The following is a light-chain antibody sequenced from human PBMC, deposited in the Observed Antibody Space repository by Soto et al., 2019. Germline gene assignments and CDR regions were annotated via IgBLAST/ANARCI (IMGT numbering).Light chain of an antibody. J-gene: IGLJ2*01. CDR2: EVS. CDR3: SSYTSSSTVV. CDR1: SSDVGGYNY. Sequence: QSALTQPASVSGSPGQSITISCTGTSSDVGGYNYVYWYHQHPGKAPKLMIYEVSNRPSGVSNRFSGSKSGNTASLTISGLQAEDEADYYCSSYTSSSTVVFGGGTKLTVL. V-gene: IGLV2-14*01.